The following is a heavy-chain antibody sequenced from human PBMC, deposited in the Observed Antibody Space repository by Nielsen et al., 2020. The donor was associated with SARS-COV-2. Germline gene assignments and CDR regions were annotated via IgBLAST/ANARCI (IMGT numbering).Heavy chain of an antibody. Sequence: ASVKVSCKASGYTFTGYYMHWVRQAPGQGLEWMGWINPSGGSTTYAQKFQGSVTLTRDTSTSTVYMELSSLRTEDTAVYYCARDLGGTGDYYYGMDVWGQGTTVTVSS. CDR2: INPSGGST. V-gene: IGHV1-46*01. D-gene: IGHD1/OR15-1a*01. J-gene: IGHJ6*02. CDR3: ARDLGGTGDYYYGMDV. CDR1: GYTFTGYY.